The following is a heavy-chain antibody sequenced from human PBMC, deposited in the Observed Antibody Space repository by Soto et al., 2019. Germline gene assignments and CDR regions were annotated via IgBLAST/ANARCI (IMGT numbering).Heavy chain of an antibody. CDR1: GDSFTSYW. Sequence: GESLKISCKGSGDSFTSYWIGWVRQMPGKGLEWMGIIYPGDSDTRYSPSFQGQVTISADKTISTAYLQWSSLKASDTAMYYCARRKTYDFWSGYHSLSYYYGMDVWGQGTTVTVSS. CDR3: ARRKTYDFWSGYHSLSYYYGMDV. CDR2: IYPGDSDT. V-gene: IGHV5-51*01. D-gene: IGHD3-3*01. J-gene: IGHJ6*02.